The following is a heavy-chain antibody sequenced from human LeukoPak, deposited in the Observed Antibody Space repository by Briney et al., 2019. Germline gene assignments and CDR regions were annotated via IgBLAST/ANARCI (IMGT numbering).Heavy chain of an antibody. CDR1: GGSFSGYY. J-gene: IGHJ4*02. CDR3: ARIVVVPAASNYYFDY. Sequence: SETLSLTCAVYGGSFSGYYWSWIRQPPGKGLEWIGEINHSGSTNYNPSLKSRVTISVDTSKNQFSLKLSSVTAADTAVFYCARIVVVPAASNYYFDYWGQGTLVTVSS. D-gene: IGHD2-2*01. V-gene: IGHV4-34*01. CDR2: INHSGST.